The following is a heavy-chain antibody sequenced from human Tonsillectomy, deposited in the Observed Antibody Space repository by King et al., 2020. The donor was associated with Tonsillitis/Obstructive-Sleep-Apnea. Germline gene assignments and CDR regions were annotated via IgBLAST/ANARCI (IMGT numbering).Heavy chain of an antibody. V-gene: IGHV3-33*01. Sequence: VQLVESGGGVVQPGRSLRLSCAASGFTFSSYGMHRVRQAPGKGLEWVAVIWYDGSNKYYADSVKGRFTISRDNSKNTLYLQMNSLRAEDTAVYYCARDPTGGGTFVDYWGQGTLVTVSS. D-gene: IGHD7-27*01. CDR2: IWYDGSNK. J-gene: IGHJ4*02. CDR3: ARDPTGGGTFVDY. CDR1: GFTFSSYG.